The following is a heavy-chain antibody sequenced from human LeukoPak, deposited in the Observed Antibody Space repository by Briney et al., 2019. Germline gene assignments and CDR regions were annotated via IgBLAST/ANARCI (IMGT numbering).Heavy chain of an antibody. V-gene: IGHV1-2*02. Sequence: GSVKVSCKASGYTFTGYYMHWVRQAPGQGLEWMGWINPNSGGTNYAQKFQGRVTMTRDTSISTAYMELSRLRSDDTAVYYCARWMATVTTPDYWGQGTLVTVSS. CDR2: INPNSGGT. CDR3: ARWMATVTTPDY. J-gene: IGHJ4*02. CDR1: GYTFTGYY. D-gene: IGHD4-11*01.